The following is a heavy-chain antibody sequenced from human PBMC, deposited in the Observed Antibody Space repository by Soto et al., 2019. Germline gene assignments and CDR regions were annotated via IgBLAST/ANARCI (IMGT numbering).Heavy chain of an antibody. CDR1: GFTFSSYA. CDR3: ARDPRYSGYDVGVGYFDY. Sequence: QVQLVESGGGVVQPGRSLRLSCAASGFTFSSYAMHWVRQAPGKGLEWVAVISYDGSNKYYADSVKGRFTISRDNXKXTXXLQMNSLRAEDTAVYYCARDPRYSGYDVGVGYFDYWGQGTLVTVSS. D-gene: IGHD5-12*01. CDR2: ISYDGSNK. V-gene: IGHV3-30-3*01. J-gene: IGHJ4*02.